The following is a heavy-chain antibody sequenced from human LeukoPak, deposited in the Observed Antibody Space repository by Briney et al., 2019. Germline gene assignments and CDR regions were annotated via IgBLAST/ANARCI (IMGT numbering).Heavy chain of an antibody. V-gene: IGHV4-4*02. J-gene: IGHJ5*02. Sequence: PSETLSLTCAVSGGSISSSNWWSWVRQPPGKGLEWIGSIYHSGSTYYNPSLKSRVTISVDTSKNQFSLKLSSVTAADTAVYYCARRGVLMVFMPLGGFDPWGQGTLVTVSS. CDR1: GGSISSSNW. CDR3: ARRGVLMVFMPLGGFDP. D-gene: IGHD2-8*01. CDR2: IYHSGST.